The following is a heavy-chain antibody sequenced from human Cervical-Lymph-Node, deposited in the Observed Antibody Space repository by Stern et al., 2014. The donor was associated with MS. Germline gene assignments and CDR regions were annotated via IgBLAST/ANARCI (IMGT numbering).Heavy chain of an antibody. Sequence: VQLVESGAEVKKPGSSVKVSCKASGGTFSSYAISWVRQAPGQGLEWMGGIIPIFGTANYAQKFQGRVTITADESTSTAYMELSSLRSEDTAVYYCARTTYYYDSSGYGGHGMDVWGQGTTVTVSS. D-gene: IGHD3-22*01. V-gene: IGHV1-69*01. CDR1: GGTFSSYA. J-gene: IGHJ6*02. CDR2: IIPIFGTA. CDR3: ARTTYYYDSSGYGGHGMDV.